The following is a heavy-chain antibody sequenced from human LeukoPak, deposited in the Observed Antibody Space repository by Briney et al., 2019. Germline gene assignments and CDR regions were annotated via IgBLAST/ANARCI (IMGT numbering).Heavy chain of an antibody. J-gene: IGHJ3*01. CDR3: ARDKDNSGWSDAFDV. Sequence: SVKVSCKASGGTFSSYAISWVRQAPGQGLEWMGGIIPIFGTANYAQKFQGRVTITADESTSTAYMELSSLRSEDTAVYYCARDKDNSGWSDAFDVWGQGTMVTVSS. V-gene: IGHV1-69*13. CDR1: GGTFSSYA. CDR2: IIPIFGTA. D-gene: IGHD6-19*01.